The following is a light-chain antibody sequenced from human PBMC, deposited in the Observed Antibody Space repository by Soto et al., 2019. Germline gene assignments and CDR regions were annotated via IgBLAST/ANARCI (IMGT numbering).Light chain of an antibody. V-gene: IGKV3-15*01. J-gene: IGKJ1*01. Sequence: EIVMTPSPATLSVSPVERATLSCRASQTVSSNLAWYQQKLGQAPRLLIYGASTRATGVPARFSGSGSGTEFTLTIRSLQSEDFAVYYCQQYNVWPPWTCGQGNKGDIK. CDR3: QQYNVWPPWT. CDR2: GAS. CDR1: QTVSSN.